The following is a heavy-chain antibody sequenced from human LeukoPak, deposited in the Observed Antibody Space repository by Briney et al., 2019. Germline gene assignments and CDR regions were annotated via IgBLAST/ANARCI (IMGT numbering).Heavy chain of an antibody. D-gene: IGHD2-15*01. Sequence: GASVKVSCKAAGYTFTSYYMHWVRQAPGQGLGWMGIINPSGGSTSYAQKFQGRVTMTRDTSISTAYMELSRLRSDDTAVYYCARVRGGKYCSGGSCHSRATFDPWGQGTLVTVSS. CDR3: ARVRGGKYCSGGSCHSRATFDP. V-gene: IGHV1-46*01. J-gene: IGHJ5*02. CDR2: INPSGGST. CDR1: GYTFTSYY.